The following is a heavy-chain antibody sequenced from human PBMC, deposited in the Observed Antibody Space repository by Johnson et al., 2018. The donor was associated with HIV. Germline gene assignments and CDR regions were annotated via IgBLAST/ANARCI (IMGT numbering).Heavy chain of an antibody. Sequence: VQLVESGGGVVQPGRSLRLSCAASGFTFISYAMHCVRQAPGKGLEWVAVISYDGSERYYADSVKGRFTISRDNAKNSLYLQMNSLRVEDTAVYYCARDESGYDEGFDAFGIWGQGTMVTVSS. CDR1: GFTFISYA. V-gene: IGHV3-30*04. D-gene: IGHD5-12*01. CDR2: ISYDGSER. J-gene: IGHJ3*02. CDR3: ARDESGYDEGFDAFGI.